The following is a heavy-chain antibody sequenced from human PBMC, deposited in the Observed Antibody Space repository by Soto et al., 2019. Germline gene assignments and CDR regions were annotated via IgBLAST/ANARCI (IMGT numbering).Heavy chain of an antibody. D-gene: IGHD6-13*01. Sequence: PGGSLRLSCAASGFTFISYAMSWVRQAPGKGLEWVSAISGSGGSTYYADSVKGRFTISRDNSKNTLYLQMNSLRAEDTAVYYCAKDPGEQQPILRIDYWGQGTLVTVSS. J-gene: IGHJ4*02. CDR3: AKDPGEQQPILRIDY. CDR2: ISGSGGST. CDR1: GFTFISYA. V-gene: IGHV3-23*01.